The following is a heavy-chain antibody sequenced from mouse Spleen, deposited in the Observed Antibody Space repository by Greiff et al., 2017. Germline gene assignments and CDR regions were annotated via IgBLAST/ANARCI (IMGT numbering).Heavy chain of an antibody. D-gene: IGHD2-4*01. CDR1: GYTFTSYT. V-gene: IGHV1-4*01. CDR2: INPSSGYT. Sequence: QVQLKESGAELARPGASVKMSCKASGYTFTSYTMHWVKQRPGQGLEWIGYINPSSGYTKYNQKFKDKATLTADKSSSTAYMQLSSLTSEDSAVYYCARSYDYDFAWFAYWGQGTLVTVSA. CDR3: ARSYDYDFAWFAY. J-gene: IGHJ3*01.